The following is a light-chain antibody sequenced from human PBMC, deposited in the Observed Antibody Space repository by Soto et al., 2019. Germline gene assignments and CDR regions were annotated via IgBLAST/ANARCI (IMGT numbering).Light chain of an antibody. CDR3: QQYGSSYPYT. CDR1: QSVSNNY. Sequence: EVVLTQSTGTLSLSPGERATLSCRASQSVSNNYFAWYQQKPGQAPRLLIFWSSDRAAGIPDRFSGSGSGTDYTLTISGLEPEDFVVYYCQQYGSSYPYTFGQGTKVEIK. V-gene: IGKV3-20*01. CDR2: WSS. J-gene: IGKJ2*01.